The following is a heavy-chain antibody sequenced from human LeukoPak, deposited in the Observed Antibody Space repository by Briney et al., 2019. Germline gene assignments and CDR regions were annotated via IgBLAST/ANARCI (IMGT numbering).Heavy chain of an antibody. D-gene: IGHD6-6*01. J-gene: IGHJ3*02. V-gene: IGHV4-34*01. Sequence: PSETLSLTCAVYGGSFSGYYWSWIRQPPGKGLEWIGEINHSGSTNYNPSLKSRVTISVDTSKNQFSLKLSSVTAADTAVHYCARGPYSSSSGVRAFDIWGQGTMVTVSS. CDR2: INHSGST. CDR3: ARGPYSSSSGVRAFDI. CDR1: GGSFSGYY.